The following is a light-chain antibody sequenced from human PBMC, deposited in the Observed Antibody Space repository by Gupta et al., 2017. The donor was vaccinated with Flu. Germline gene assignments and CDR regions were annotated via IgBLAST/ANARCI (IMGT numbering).Light chain of an antibody. CDR3: YSYAGGDTCV. Sequence: QSALTQPASVSASPGQSITISCIGSNGDIGSYYLVSWYQQRPGKAPKLLMYEASERPSGISDRFSDSKSGSTASLTISGLQADDEADDYCYSYAGGDTCVFGGGTKLTVL. CDR2: EAS. J-gene: IGLJ3*02. V-gene: IGLV2-23*01. CDR1: NGDIGSYYL.